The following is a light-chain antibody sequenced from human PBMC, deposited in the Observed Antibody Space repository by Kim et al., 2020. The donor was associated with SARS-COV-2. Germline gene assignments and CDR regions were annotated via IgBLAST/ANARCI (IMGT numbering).Light chain of an antibody. CDR2: RDS. V-gene: IGLV3-9*01. J-gene: IGLJ1*01. CDR3: QVWDSSTYV. CDR1: NSGSKN. Sequence: SVALGQTARITCGGNNSGSKNVHWYQQKPGQAPVLVIYRDSNRPSGIPERFSGSNSGNTATLTISRAQAGDEADYYCQVWDSSTYVFGTGTKVTVL.